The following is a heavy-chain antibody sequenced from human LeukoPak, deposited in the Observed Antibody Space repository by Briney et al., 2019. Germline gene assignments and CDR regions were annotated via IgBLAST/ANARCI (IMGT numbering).Heavy chain of an antibody. CDR2: ISAYNGNT. Sequence: EASVKVSCTASGYTFISYGISLVRQAPRQGLEWMGWISAYNGNTNYAQKLQGRVTITTDTSTSTAYMELRSLRSDDTAVYYCARGTWFDPWGQGTLVTVSS. CDR3: ARGTWFDP. D-gene: IGHD3/OR15-3a*01. V-gene: IGHV1-18*01. J-gene: IGHJ5*02. CDR1: GYTFISYG.